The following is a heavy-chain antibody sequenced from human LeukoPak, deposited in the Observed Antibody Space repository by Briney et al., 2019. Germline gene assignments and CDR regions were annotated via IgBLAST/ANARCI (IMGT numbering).Heavy chain of an antibody. CDR3: ARSRSGWLADFDY. CDR2: IYYSGST. CDR1: GGSVSSYY. J-gene: IGHJ4*02. D-gene: IGHD6-19*01. Sequence: SETLSLTCTVSGGSVSSYYWSWIRQPPGKGLEWIGYIYYSGSTNYNPSLKSRVTISVDTSKNQFSLKLTSVIAADTAVYYCARSRSGWLADFDYWGQGTLVTVSS. V-gene: IGHV4-59*02.